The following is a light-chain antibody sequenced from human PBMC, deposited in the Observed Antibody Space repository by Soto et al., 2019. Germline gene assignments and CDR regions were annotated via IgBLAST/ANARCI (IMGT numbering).Light chain of an antibody. V-gene: IGKV1-5*03. CDR3: QHYNSYSEA. CDR1: QTISSW. J-gene: IGKJ1*01. Sequence: DIKMTQSPSTLSGSEGDRVTITCRASQTISSWLARYQQKPGKAPKLLIYKASTLKSGVPSRFSGSGSGTEFTLTISSLQPDDFATYYCQHYNSYSEAFGQGTKVDIK. CDR2: KAS.